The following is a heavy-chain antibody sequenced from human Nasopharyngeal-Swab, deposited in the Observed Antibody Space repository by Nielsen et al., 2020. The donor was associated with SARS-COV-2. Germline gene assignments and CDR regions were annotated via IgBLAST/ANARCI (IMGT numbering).Heavy chain of an antibody. CDR3: AKSMAYFQLSGTYNLDF. D-gene: IGHD2-21*01. V-gene: IGHV3-30*18. Sequence: GGSRLSCAASGFTFNYFGMHWVRQAPGKGLEWVAFISYEGSIRNYIDSVKGRFTVSRDSSKNTVYLQMNSLRPDDTAVYFCAKSMAYFQLSGTYNLDFWGQGTLVTVSS. CDR2: ISYEGSIR. CDR1: GFTFNYFG. J-gene: IGHJ4*02.